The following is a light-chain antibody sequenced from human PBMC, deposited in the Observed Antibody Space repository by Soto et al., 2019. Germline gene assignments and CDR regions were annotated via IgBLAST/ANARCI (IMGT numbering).Light chain of an antibody. Sequence: DIQMTQSPTSLSASVGDSVTISCRASQTISSYLNWYQQQPGKAPKLLIYSASNLQTGVPSRFSGSAFGTDYTLTISSLQPADFATYYCQQTFKTPHTFGQGTKV. J-gene: IGKJ2*01. V-gene: IGKV1-39*01. CDR3: QQTFKTPHT. CDR1: QTISSY. CDR2: SAS.